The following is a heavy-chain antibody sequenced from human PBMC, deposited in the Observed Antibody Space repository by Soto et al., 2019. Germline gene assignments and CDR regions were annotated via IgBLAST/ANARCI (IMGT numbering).Heavy chain of an antibody. D-gene: IGHD6-19*01. Sequence: PSETLSLTCTVSGGSISSGGYYWSWIRQHPGKGLEWIGYIYYSGSTYYNPSLKSRVTMSSDTSKNQFSLKLSSVTAADTAVYYCARANYGQWLDLWGQGTLVTVSS. CDR2: IYYSGST. V-gene: IGHV4-31*03. CDR3: ARANYGQWLDL. CDR1: GGSISSGGYY. J-gene: IGHJ4*02.